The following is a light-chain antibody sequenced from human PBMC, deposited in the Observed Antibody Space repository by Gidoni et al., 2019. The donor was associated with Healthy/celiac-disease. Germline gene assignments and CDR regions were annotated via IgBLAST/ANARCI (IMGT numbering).Light chain of an antibody. V-gene: IGKV1-5*03. Sequence: DIQMTHSPSTLSASVGDRVTITCRASQSISSWLDWYQQKPGKDPKLLIYKASSLESGVPSRFSGSGSGTEFTLTISSLQPDDFATYYCQQYNSYQYTFGQGTKLEIK. CDR1: QSISSW. CDR3: QQYNSYQYT. CDR2: KAS. J-gene: IGKJ2*01.